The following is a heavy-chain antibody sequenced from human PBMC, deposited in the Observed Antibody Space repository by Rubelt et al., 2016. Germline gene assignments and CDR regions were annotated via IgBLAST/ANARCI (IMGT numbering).Heavy chain of an antibody. CDR1: GGSFSGFY. CDR2: INHSGFA. V-gene: IGHV4-34*01. J-gene: IGHJ6*02. D-gene: IGHD2-2*01. CDR3: AREQLLSDYYYGMDV. Sequence: QVQLQQWGAGLLRPSETLSLTCAVYGGSFSGFYWSWIRQSPGKGLEWIGEINHSGFANYNPSLKSRVTMSVDTSKNQFSLKLSSVTAADTAVYYCAREQLLSDYYYGMDVWGQGTTVTVSS.